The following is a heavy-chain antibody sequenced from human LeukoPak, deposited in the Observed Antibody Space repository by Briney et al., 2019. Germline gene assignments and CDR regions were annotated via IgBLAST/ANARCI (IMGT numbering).Heavy chain of an antibody. V-gene: IGHV5-51*01. CDR2: IYPGDSDT. J-gene: IGHJ5*02. CDR3: ARLRAGSGSYYSPFDP. D-gene: IGHD3-10*01. CDR1: GYGFTTYW. Sequence: GEALQISCKGSGYGFTTYWIGWGRRMTGKAMEWMGIIYPGDSDTRYSTSFRGHVTISADKSISTAYLQWSSLKASDTAMYYCARLRAGSGSYYSPFDPWGQGTLVTVSS.